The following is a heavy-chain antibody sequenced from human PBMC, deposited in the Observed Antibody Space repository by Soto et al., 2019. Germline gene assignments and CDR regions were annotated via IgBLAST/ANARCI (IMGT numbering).Heavy chain of an antibody. CDR1: GGSIRSYY. D-gene: IGHD5-18*01. V-gene: IGHV4-59*01. J-gene: IGHJ4*02. CDR3: ARRYGYSFDY. Sequence: SETLSLTCTVSGGSIRSYYWSWIRQPPGKGLEWIGYIYYSGGTNYNPSLKSRVTISVDTSKNQFSLKLSSVTAADTAVYYCARRYGYSFDYWGQGTLVTVSS. CDR2: IYYSGGT.